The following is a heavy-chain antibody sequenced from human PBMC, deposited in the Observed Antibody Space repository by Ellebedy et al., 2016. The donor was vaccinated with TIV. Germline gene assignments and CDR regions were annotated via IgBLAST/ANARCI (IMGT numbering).Heavy chain of an antibody. V-gene: IGHV5-51*01. Sequence: GESLKISCKASGYDFTTFWIGWVRQMPGRGLEWMGIIFPGDSDTRYSPSFQGQVTISADKSTNTTYLHRRSLRAPDTAMYFCARHGYGGNSIDYWGQGTLLTVSS. D-gene: IGHD4-23*01. CDR2: IFPGDSDT. CDR3: ARHGYGGNSIDY. J-gene: IGHJ4*02. CDR1: GYDFTTFW.